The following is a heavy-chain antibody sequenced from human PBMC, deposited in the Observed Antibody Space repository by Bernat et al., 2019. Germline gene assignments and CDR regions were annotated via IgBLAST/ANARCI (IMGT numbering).Heavy chain of an antibody. V-gene: IGHV3-33*01. CDR1: GFTFSSYG. CDR2: IWYDGSNK. Sequence: QVQLVESGGGVVQPGRSLRLSCAASGFTFSSYGMHWVRQAPGKGLEWVAVIWYDGSNKYYADSVKGRFTISRDNSKNTLYLQMNSLRAEDTAVYYCARDKGRLQIVYYYYGRDVWGQGTTVTVSS. D-gene: IGHD2-21*01. CDR3: ARDKGRLQIVYYYYGRDV. J-gene: IGHJ6*02.